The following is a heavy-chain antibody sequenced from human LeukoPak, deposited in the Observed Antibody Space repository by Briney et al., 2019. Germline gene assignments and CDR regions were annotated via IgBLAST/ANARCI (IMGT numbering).Heavy chain of an antibody. Sequence: PGGSLRLSCAASGFTFRRYGMTWVRQAPGKGLDWVSSVSDSGRNTYYADSVKGRFTTSRDNSRNTLYLQMNSLRAEDTAVYYCAREYHDSSGYLDYWGQGTLVTVSS. CDR2: VSDSGRNT. J-gene: IGHJ4*02. CDR3: AREYHDSSGYLDY. CDR1: GFTFRRYG. D-gene: IGHD3-22*01. V-gene: IGHV3-23*01.